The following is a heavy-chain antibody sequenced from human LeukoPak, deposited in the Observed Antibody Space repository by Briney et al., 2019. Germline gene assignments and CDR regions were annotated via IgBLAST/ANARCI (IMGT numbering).Heavy chain of an antibody. V-gene: IGHV3-7*01. CDR3: ARDTDYDITAFFDY. CDR1: GFTFSSYW. Sequence: PGGSLRLSCAASGFTFSSYWMSWVRQAPGKGLEWVANIKQDGSEKYYVDSVKGRFTISRDNAKNSLYLQMNSLRAEDTAVYYCARDTDYDITAFFDYWGQGTLVTVSS. D-gene: IGHD3-9*01. CDR2: IKQDGSEK. J-gene: IGHJ4*02.